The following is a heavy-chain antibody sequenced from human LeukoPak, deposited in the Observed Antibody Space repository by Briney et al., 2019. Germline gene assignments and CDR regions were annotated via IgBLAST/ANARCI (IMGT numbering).Heavy chain of an antibody. CDR1: GFTFSDYY. D-gene: IGHD2-21*01. J-gene: IGHJ6*02. CDR3: ARGPETDVAPPNYYYYGMDV. CDR2: ISSSGSTI. Sequence: GGSLRLSCAASGFTFSDYYMSWIRQAPGKGLEWVSYISSSGSTIYYADSVKGRFTISRDNAKNSLYLQMNSLRAEDTAVYYCARGPETDVAPPNYYYYGMDVWGQGTTVTVSS. V-gene: IGHV3-11*01.